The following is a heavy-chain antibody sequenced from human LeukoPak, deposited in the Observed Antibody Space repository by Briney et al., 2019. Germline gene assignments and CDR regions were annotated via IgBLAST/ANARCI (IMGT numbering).Heavy chain of an antibody. CDR3: TRDLGSHPGF. Sequence: SEPLSLTCAVYGASFGDFYWSWIRQPPGKGLEWIGEIFHSGSTNYNPSLKSRVTMSVAKSTNQFSLTLTSVTAADTAVYYCTRDLGSHPGFWGQGTLVTVSS. V-gene: IGHV4-34*12. J-gene: IGHJ4*02. CDR1: GASFGDFY. D-gene: IGHD6-13*01. CDR2: IFHSGST.